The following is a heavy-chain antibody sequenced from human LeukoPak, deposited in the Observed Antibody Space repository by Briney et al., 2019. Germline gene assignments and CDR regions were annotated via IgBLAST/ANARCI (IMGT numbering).Heavy chain of an antibody. CDR1: GFTVSSNY. CDR2: IYSGGST. CDR3: ARVPYGSGSYSTLDY. D-gene: IGHD3-10*01. Sequence: GGSLRLSCAASGFTVSSNYMSWVRQAPGKGLEWVSVIYSGGSTYYADSVKGRFTISRDNPKNTLYLQMFSLTAEDTAVFYCARVPYGSGSYSTLDYWGQGTLVTVSS. V-gene: IGHV3-53*01. J-gene: IGHJ4*02.